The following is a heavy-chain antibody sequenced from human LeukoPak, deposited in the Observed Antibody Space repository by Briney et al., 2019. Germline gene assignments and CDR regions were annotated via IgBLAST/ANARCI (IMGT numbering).Heavy chain of an antibody. Sequence: SETLSLTCTVSGDSINSYYWRWIRQPPGKGLEWIGYIYYSGSTNYNPSLESRATISVDTSKKQFSLKLSSVTAADTAVYYCRWTVTPGMDVWGQGTTVTVSS. V-gene: IGHV4-59*12. J-gene: IGHJ6*02. CDR1: GDSINSYY. D-gene: IGHD4-17*01. CDR3: RWTVTPGMDV. CDR2: IYYSGST.